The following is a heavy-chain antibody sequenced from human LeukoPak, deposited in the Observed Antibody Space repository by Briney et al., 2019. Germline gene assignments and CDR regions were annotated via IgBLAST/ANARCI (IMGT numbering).Heavy chain of an antibody. D-gene: IGHD3-22*01. Sequence: GASVKVSCKASGYTFTGYYMHWVRQAPGQGLEWMGWINPNSGGTNYAQKFQGRVTMTRDTSISTAYMELSRLRSDDTAVYYCARDQDSSGYYSDYWGQGTLVTVSS. CDR3: ARDQDSSGYYSDY. J-gene: IGHJ4*02. V-gene: IGHV1-2*02. CDR1: GYTFTGYY. CDR2: INPNSGGT.